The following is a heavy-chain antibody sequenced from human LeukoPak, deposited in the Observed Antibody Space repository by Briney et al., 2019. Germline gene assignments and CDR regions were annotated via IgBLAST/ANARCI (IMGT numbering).Heavy chain of an antibody. V-gene: IGHV3-43*01. Sequence: PGGSLRLSCAASGFTFDDYTMHWVRQAPGKGLEWVPLISWDGGSTYYADSVKGRFTISRDNSKNSLYLQMNSLRTEDTALYYCAKSYDSSGYLDAFDIWGQGTMVTVSS. D-gene: IGHD3-22*01. CDR3: AKSYDSSGYLDAFDI. J-gene: IGHJ3*02. CDR1: GFTFDDYT. CDR2: ISWDGGST.